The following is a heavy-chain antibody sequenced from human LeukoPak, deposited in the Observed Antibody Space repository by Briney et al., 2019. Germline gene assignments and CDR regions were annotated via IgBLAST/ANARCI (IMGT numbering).Heavy chain of an antibody. D-gene: IGHD5-12*01. CDR2: INPSGGST. Sequence: ASVKVSCKAFGYSLTNYYVHWVRQAPGQGLWWMGEINPSGGSTSYAQKFQGRITVTRDTYTNTVYMDLSSLRSEDTATYYCARGAPTTRIGAGRFDYWGQGSLLTVAS. V-gene: IGHV1-46*01. CDR1: GYSLTNYY. CDR3: ARGAPTTRIGAGRFDY. J-gene: IGHJ4*02.